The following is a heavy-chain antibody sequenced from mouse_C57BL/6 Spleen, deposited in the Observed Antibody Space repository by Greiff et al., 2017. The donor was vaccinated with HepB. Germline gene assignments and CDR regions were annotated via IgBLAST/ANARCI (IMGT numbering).Heavy chain of an antibody. J-gene: IGHJ4*01. V-gene: IGHV7-3*01. Sequence: EVKLMESGGGLVQPGGSLSLSCAASGFTFTDYYMSWVRQPPGKALEWLGFIRNKANGYTTEYSASVKGRFTISRDNSQSILYLQMNALRAEDSATYYCARYNYYGSSLYYAIDYWGQGTSVTVSS. D-gene: IGHD1-1*01. CDR2: IRNKANGYTT. CDR1: GFTFTDYY. CDR3: ARYNYYGSSLYYAIDY.